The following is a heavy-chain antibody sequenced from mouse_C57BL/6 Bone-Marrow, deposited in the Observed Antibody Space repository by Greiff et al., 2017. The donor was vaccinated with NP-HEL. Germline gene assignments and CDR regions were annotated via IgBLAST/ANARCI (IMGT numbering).Heavy chain of an antibody. D-gene: IGHD2-4*01. V-gene: IGHV5-17*01. Sequence: EVKVEESGGGLVKPGGSLKLSCAASGFTFSDYGMHWVRQAPEKGLEWVAYISSGSSTIYYADTVKGRFTISRDNAKNTLFLQMTSLRSEDTAMYYCAGDYDGFAYWGQGTLVTVSA. CDR3: AGDYDGFAY. CDR1: GFTFSDYG. CDR2: ISSGSSTI. J-gene: IGHJ3*01.